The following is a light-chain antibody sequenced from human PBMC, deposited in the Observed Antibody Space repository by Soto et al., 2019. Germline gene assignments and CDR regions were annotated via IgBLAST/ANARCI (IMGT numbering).Light chain of an antibody. V-gene: IGLV2-11*01. CDR2: DVS. CDR3: CSYAGSYTYV. Sequence: QSALTQPASVSGSPGQSITVSCTGTNTDVGGYNYVSWYQQHPGKAPKLMIYDVSKRPSGVPDRFSGSKSGNTASLTISGLQAEDEAEYYCCSYAGSYTYVFGTGTKLTVL. CDR1: NTDVGGYNY. J-gene: IGLJ1*01.